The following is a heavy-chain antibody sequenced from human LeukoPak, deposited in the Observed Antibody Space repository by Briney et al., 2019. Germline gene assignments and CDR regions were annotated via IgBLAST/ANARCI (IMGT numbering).Heavy chain of an antibody. CDR3: ARDFRPLGAFDI. J-gene: IGHJ3*02. Sequence: TGESLRLSCAASGFIFSSYSMNWVRQAPGKGLEWVSSISSSSSYIYYADSVKGRFTISRDNAKNSLYLQMNSLRAEDTAVYYCARDFRPLGAFDIWGQGTMVTVSS. V-gene: IGHV3-21*01. CDR2: ISSSSSYI. CDR1: GFIFSSYS. D-gene: IGHD7-27*01.